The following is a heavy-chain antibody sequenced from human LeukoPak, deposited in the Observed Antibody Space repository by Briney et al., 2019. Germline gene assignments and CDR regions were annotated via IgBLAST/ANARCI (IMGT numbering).Heavy chain of an antibody. Sequence: GGSLRLSCAASGFTFSSYDMHWVRQATGKGLEWVSAIGTAGDTYYPGSVKGRFTISRENAKNSLYLQMNSLRAGDTAVYCCARGPLGFGDPEGHAFDIWGQGTMVTVSS. D-gene: IGHD3-10*01. CDR2: IGTAGDT. J-gene: IGHJ3*02. V-gene: IGHV3-13*01. CDR3: ARGPLGFGDPEGHAFDI. CDR1: GFTFSSYD.